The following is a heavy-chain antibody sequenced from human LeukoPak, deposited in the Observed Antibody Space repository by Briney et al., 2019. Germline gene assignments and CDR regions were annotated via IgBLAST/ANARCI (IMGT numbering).Heavy chain of an antibody. V-gene: IGHV3-7*01. D-gene: IGHD6-19*01. Sequence: GGSLRLSCAASGFTFSSYWMNWARQAPGKGLEWVASINHNGNVNYYVDSVKGRFTISRDNAKNSLYLQMNSLRAEDTAVYYCARGVAVAGILWDWYFDLWGRGTLVTVSS. CDR3: ARGVAVAGILWDWYFDL. CDR2: INHNGNVN. CDR1: GFTFSSYW. J-gene: IGHJ2*01.